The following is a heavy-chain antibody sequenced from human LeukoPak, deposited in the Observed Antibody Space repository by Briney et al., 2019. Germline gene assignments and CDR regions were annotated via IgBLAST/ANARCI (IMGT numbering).Heavy chain of an antibody. CDR1: GYTFTSCA. CDR2: ISAYNGNT. J-gene: IGHJ4*02. D-gene: IGHD6-13*01. Sequence: GASVKVSCKASGYTFTSCAISWVRQAPGQGPEWMGWISAYNGNTNYAQKLQGRVTMTTDTSTSTAYMELRSLRSDDTAVYYCARESSSWYPDYWGQGTLVTVSS. CDR3: ARESSSWYPDY. V-gene: IGHV1-18*01.